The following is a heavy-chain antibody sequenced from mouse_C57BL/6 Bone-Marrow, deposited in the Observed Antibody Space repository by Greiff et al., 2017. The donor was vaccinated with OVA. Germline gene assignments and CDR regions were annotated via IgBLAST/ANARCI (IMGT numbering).Heavy chain of an antibody. CDR3: ARERLVY. V-gene: IGHV1-55*01. CDR1: GYTFTSYW. J-gene: IGHJ2*01. Sequence: QVQLQQPGAELVKPGASVKMSCKASGYTFTSYWITWVKQRPGQGLEWIGDIYPGSGSTNYNEKFKRKATQTVDKSSSTAYMHLSSLTSEDSAVYYCARERLVYWGQGTTLTVSS. CDR2: IYPGSGST.